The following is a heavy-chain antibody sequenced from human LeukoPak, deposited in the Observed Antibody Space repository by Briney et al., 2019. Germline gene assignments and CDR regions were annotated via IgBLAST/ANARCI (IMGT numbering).Heavy chain of an antibody. CDR2: IKQDGGEK. CDR3: ARLGGSYYTY. Sequence: GGSLRLSCVASGFAFSSDGMSWVRQAPGKGLEWVSNIKQDGGEKYYLDSVKGRFTISRDNAKNSLFLQMNSLRVEDTAVYYCARLGGSYYTYWGQGTLVTVSS. CDR1: GFAFSSDG. J-gene: IGHJ4*02. D-gene: IGHD1-26*01. V-gene: IGHV3-7*01.